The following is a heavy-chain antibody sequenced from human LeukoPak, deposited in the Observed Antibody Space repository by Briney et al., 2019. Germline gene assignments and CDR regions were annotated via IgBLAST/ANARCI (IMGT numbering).Heavy chain of an antibody. CDR2: IYDGVTA. J-gene: IGHJ4*02. CDR1: GFSFRSYG. D-gene: IGHD5-12*01. CDR3: ARDVNYDHTY. Sequence: GGSLRLSCAASGFSFRSYGMHWVRQAPGKGLEWVSVIYDGVTAHYVDSVKGRFTIPRDNSKNTLHLQMDNLRAEDTAVYYCARDVNYDHTYWGQGTLVTVSS. V-gene: IGHV3-66*01.